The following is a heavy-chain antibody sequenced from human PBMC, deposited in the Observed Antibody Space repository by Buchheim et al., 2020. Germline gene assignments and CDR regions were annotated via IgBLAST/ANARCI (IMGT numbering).Heavy chain of an antibody. CDR3: ARGGGIGVGYNTPFDY. V-gene: IGHV4-4*02. D-gene: IGHD5-24*01. Sequence: QVQLQQWGAGLLKPSETLSLTCAVSGGSISSSNWWSWVRQPPGKGLEWIGEIYHSGSTNYNPSLKSRVTISVDTSKNQFSLKLSSVTAADTAVYYCARGGGIGVGYNTPFDYWGQGTL. CDR1: GGSISSSNW. J-gene: IGHJ4*02. CDR2: IYHSGST.